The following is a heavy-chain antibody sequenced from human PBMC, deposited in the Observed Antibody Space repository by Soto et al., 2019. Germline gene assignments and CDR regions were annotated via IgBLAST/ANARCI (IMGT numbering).Heavy chain of an antibody. J-gene: IGHJ6*02. V-gene: IGHV1-46*04. CDR1: GYTFTSYY. CDR2: INPSGTST. Sequence: QVQLVQSGAEVKRPGASVKVSCKASGYTFTSYYMQWVRQAPGQGLEWMGMINPSGTSTSYAQKLQGRVTMTRDTSTSTVYMEPSSLRHEDTAVYYCARGTPRDGMDVWGQGTTVTVSS. CDR3: ARGTPRDGMDV. D-gene: IGHD1-1*01.